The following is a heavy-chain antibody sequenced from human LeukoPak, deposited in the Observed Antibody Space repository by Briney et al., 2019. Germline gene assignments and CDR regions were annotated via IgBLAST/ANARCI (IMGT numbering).Heavy chain of an antibody. CDR3: AREDLRVLRYFDWLYYFDY. CDR1: GGSISSYY. CDR2: IYTSGST. J-gene: IGHJ4*02. Sequence: PSETLSLTCTVSGGSISSYYWSWIRQPAGKGLEWIGRIYTSGSTNYNPSLKSRVTMSADTSKNQFSLKLSSVTAADTAVYYCAREDLRVLRYFDWLYYFDYWGQGTLVTVSS. V-gene: IGHV4-4*07. D-gene: IGHD3-9*01.